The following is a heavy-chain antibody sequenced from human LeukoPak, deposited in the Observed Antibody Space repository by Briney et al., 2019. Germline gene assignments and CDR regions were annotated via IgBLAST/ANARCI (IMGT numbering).Heavy chain of an antibody. CDR2: MNQDGSAK. CDR3: ATYTHWVAGDV. J-gene: IGHJ6*02. Sequence: GGSLRLSFAASGFPFSYSWMSWGRPAPGKGLGWVANMNQDGSAKGYVDSVKGRFTISRDNARNSLYLQMSSLRPEDTAVYYCATYTHWVAGDVWGQGTTVTVSS. CDR1: GFPFSYSW. V-gene: IGHV3-7*01. D-gene: IGHD3-16*01.